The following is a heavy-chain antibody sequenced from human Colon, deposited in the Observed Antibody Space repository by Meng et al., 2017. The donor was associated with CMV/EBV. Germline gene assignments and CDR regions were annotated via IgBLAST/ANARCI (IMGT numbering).Heavy chain of an antibody. CDR1: GFTFSSYS. V-gene: IGHV3-21*01. Sequence: GGLLKTSCAASGFTFSSYSMNWVRQAPGKGLEWVSSISSSSSYIYDAEAVKGRFTISRDNAKNSLYLQMNSLRTEDTAVYYCAGYNWNRHTLDYWGQGTLVTVSS. J-gene: IGHJ4*02. CDR3: AGYNWNRHTLDY. D-gene: IGHD1-20*01. CDR2: ISSSSSYI.